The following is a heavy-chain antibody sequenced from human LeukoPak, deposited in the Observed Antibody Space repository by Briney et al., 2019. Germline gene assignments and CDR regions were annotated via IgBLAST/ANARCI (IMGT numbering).Heavy chain of an antibody. V-gene: IGHV4-59*01. CDR3: ARGPSAEFDY. Sequence: SETLSLTCTVSGSFISSYYWSWIRQPPGKGLEWIGYIYYSGSTNYNPSLKSRVTISVDTSKNQFSLKLSSVTAADTAVYYCARGPSAEFDYWGQGTLVTVSS. J-gene: IGHJ4*02. CDR2: IYYSGST. CDR1: GSFISSYY.